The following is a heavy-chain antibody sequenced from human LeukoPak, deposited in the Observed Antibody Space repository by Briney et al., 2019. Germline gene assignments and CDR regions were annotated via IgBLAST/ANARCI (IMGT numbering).Heavy chain of an antibody. D-gene: IGHD2/OR15-2a*01. CDR2: IYYTGST. V-gene: IGHV4-39*01. CDR1: GASISSSSYY. CDR3: ARHHRPYSTFDY. Sequence: PSETLSLTCTVSGASISSSSYYWGWLRQPPEKGMEWVGSIYYTGSTYYNPSLKSRVTISVDTSKNQFSLNLISVTAADTAVYYCARHHRPYSTFDYWGQGTLVTVSS. J-gene: IGHJ4*02.